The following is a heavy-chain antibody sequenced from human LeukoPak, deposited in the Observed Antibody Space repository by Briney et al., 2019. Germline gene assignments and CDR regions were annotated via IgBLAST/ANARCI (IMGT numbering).Heavy chain of an antibody. CDR2: ISGSGGST. Sequence: GGSLRLSCAASGFTFSSYAMSWVRQAPGKGLEWVSAISGSGGSTYYADSVKGRFTISRDNSKDTLYLQMNSLRAEDTAVYYCAKIGAAQGFFAPPNYWGQGTLVTVSS. J-gene: IGHJ4*02. CDR3: AKIGAAQGFFAPPNY. CDR1: GFTFSSYA. D-gene: IGHD6-6*01. V-gene: IGHV3-23*01.